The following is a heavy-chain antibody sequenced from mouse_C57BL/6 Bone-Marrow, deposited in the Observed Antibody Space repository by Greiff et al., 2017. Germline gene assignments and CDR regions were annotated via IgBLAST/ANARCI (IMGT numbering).Heavy chain of an antibody. J-gene: IGHJ4*01. D-gene: IGHD1-1*01. Sequence: VQLQQSGPVLVKPGASVKISCKASGYTFTDYYMNWVKQSHGKSLEWIGDINPNTGGTSYNQKFKGKATLTVDKSSSTAYMELRSLTSEDSAVXYCARDYGSGLYYAMDYWGQGTSVTVSS. V-gene: IGHV1-26*01. CDR1: GYTFTDYY. CDR2: INPNTGGT. CDR3: ARDYGSGLYYAMDY.